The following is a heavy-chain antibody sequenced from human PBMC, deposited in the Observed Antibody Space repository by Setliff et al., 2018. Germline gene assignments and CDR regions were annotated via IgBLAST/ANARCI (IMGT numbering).Heavy chain of an antibody. Sequence: LTCTVSGGSISSGTYYWSWIRQPAGKGLEWIGRLHTSGSIDYNPSLKSRVTISVDTSKNQFSLRLRSVTAADTAVYFCARDNTMVGATDYWGLGTLVTVSS. CDR3: ARDNTMVGATDY. CDR2: LHTSGSI. CDR1: GGSISSGTYY. V-gene: IGHV4-61*02. J-gene: IGHJ4*02. D-gene: IGHD1-26*01.